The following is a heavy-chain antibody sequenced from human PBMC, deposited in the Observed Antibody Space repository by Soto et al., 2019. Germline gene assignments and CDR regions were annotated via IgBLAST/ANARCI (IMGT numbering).Heavy chain of an antibody. CDR1: GGSMTRSGYY. J-gene: IGHJ6*02. V-gene: IGHV4-39*01. CDR3: AKYYFGSGSYNGYYGMDV. D-gene: IGHD3-10*01. Sequence: SETLSLTCTVSGGSMTRSGYYWGWIRQPPGNELQYIGSVYNNGQTYYNPSLKSRVTISVDTSKNQFSLKLSSVTAADTAIYYCAKYYFGSGSYNGYYGMDVWGQGTTVTVSS. CDR2: VYNNGQT.